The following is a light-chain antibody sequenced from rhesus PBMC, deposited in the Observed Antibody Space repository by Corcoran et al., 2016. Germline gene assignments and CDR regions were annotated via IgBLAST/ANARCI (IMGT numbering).Light chain of an antibody. CDR1: QGISKY. CDR2: DAS. CDR3: QQHNSYPFT. Sequence: DIQMTQSPSSLSASVGDTVTITCQASQGISKYLAWYQQKPGKAPKLLTDDASTLQSGVPSRFSGSGSGTEFTLTISSLRPEDFSTYSCQQHNSYPFTFGPRTKLDIK. J-gene: IGKJ3*01. V-gene: IGKV1-25*01.